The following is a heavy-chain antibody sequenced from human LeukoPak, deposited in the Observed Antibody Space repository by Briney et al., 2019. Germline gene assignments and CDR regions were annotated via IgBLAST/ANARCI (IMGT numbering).Heavy chain of an antibody. V-gene: IGHV1-2*06. D-gene: IGHD6-13*01. CDR1: GFTFTAYD. Sequence: GASVKVSCKASGFTFTAYDLHWVRQAPGHGPDWMGRINTNSGDTNYGQKFQDRVTMTRDTSITTVYMELSRLTSDDTAVYYCARDRLSAAGRGGWGPGTLVTVSS. CDR3: ARDRLSAAGRGG. CDR2: INTNSGDT. J-gene: IGHJ4*02.